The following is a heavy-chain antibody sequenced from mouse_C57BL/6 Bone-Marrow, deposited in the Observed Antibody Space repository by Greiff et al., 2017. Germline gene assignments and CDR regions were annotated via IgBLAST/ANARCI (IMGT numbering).Heavy chain of an antibody. Sequence: VQLQQSGAELVRPGASVKLSCTASGFNIKDDYMHWVKQRPEQGLEWIGWIDPENGDTEYASKFQGTDTITADTDSNTAYLQLSSLTSEDTAVYYCTTVVHYWGQGTTLTVSS. CDR2: IDPENGDT. V-gene: IGHV14-4*01. CDR3: TTVVHY. D-gene: IGHD1-1*01. CDR1: GFNIKDDY. J-gene: IGHJ2*01.